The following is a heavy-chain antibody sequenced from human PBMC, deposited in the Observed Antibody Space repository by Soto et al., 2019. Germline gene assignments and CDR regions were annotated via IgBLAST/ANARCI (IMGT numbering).Heavy chain of an antibody. CDR1: GSTFLRYG. Sequence: GASVKVSCTASGSTFLRYGITWVRQAPGQGLVWMGWMNAYSGNTSYAQKFQGRVTMTRNTSISTAYMELSSLRSEDTAVYYCARGEYSSGWPLYYYYGMDVWGQGTTVTVSS. D-gene: IGHD6-19*01. CDR2: MNAYSGNT. J-gene: IGHJ6*02. V-gene: IGHV1-8*01. CDR3: ARGEYSSGWPLYYYYGMDV.